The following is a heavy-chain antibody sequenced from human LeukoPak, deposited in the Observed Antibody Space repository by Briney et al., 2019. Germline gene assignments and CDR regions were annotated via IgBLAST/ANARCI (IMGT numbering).Heavy chain of an antibody. Sequence: ASETLSLTCTVSGGSISNYYWSWIRQPAGKGLEWIGRIYSSGSTDYNPSLKSRVTMSVDTSKNQFSLKLSSVTAADTAVYYCARHLGGSGSHDAFDIWGQGTMVTVSS. V-gene: IGHV4-4*07. CDR1: GGSISNYY. CDR3: ARHLGGSGSHDAFDI. CDR2: IYSSGST. D-gene: IGHD3-10*01. J-gene: IGHJ3*02.